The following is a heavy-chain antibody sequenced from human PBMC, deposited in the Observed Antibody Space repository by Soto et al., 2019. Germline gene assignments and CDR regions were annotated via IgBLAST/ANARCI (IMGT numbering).Heavy chain of an antibody. Sequence: GGSLRLSCAASGFTVSSNYMSWVRQAPGKGLEWVSVIYSGGSTYYADSVKGRFTISRDNSKNTLYLQMNSLRAEDTAVYYCARSVMITFGGVIDFDYWGQGTLVTVSS. CDR1: GFTVSSNY. CDR3: ARSVMITFGGVIDFDY. CDR2: IYSGGST. V-gene: IGHV3-66*01. D-gene: IGHD3-16*01. J-gene: IGHJ4*02.